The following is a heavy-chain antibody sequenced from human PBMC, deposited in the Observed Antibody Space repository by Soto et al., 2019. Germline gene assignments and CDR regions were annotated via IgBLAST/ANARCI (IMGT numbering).Heavy chain of an antibody. CDR1: GYTFTSYA. J-gene: IGHJ6*02. D-gene: IGHD3-10*01. Sequence: QVQLVQSGAEVKKPGASVKVSCKASGYTFTSYAMHWVRQAPGQRLEWMGWINAGNGNTKYSQKFQGRVTITRDTSASTAYMELSSLRSEDTAVYYCARDGPLIWFGEGMDVWGQGTTVTVS. CDR2: INAGNGNT. CDR3: ARDGPLIWFGEGMDV. V-gene: IGHV1-3*01.